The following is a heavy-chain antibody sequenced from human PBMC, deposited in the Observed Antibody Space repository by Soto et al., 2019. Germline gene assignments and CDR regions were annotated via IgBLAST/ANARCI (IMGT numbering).Heavy chain of an antibody. D-gene: IGHD4-17*01. J-gene: IGHJ3*02. CDR3: AASSTPHDYGDYDGAFDI. V-gene: IGHV1-8*01. CDR2: MNANSGNT. CDR1: GYTLTSYD. Sequence: ASVKVSCKASGYTLTSYDINWVRQAKRQGLEWMGWMNANSGNTNYAQKFQERVTITRNISTSTAYMELSSLRSEDAAVYYCAASSTPHDYGDYDGAFDIWGQGTMVTVSS.